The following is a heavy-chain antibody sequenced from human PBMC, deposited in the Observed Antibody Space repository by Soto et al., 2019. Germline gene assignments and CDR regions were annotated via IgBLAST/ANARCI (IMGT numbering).Heavy chain of an antibody. Sequence: PSETLSLTCTVSGGSISSSSYYWGWIRQPPGKGLEWIGSIYYSGSTYYNPSLKSRVTISVDTSKNQFSLKLSSVTAADTAVYYCARLKYSVFGSGFYPHFDYGGKETRVTVSS. CDR3: ARLKYSVFGSGFYPHFDY. CDR1: GGSISSSSYY. V-gene: IGHV4-39*01. D-gene: IGHD3-3*01. CDR2: IYYSGST. J-gene: IGHJ4*02.